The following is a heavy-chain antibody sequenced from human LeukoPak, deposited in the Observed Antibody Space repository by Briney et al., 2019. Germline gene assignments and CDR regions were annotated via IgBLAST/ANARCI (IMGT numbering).Heavy chain of an antibody. CDR3: AKSLPRGNYLVEDTYFDY. Sequence: GGSLRLSCAASGFTFDDYAMQWVRQAPGKGLEWVSGISWNGGNLGYADSVKGRFTISRDNAKNSLYLQMNNLRTEDTALYYCAKSLPRGNYLVEDTYFDYWGQGTLVTVSS. D-gene: IGHD1-26*01. V-gene: IGHV3-9*01. CDR2: ISWNGGNL. J-gene: IGHJ4*02. CDR1: GFTFDDYA.